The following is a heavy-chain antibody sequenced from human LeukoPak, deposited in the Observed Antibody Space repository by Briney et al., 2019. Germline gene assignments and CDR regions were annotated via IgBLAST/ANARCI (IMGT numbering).Heavy chain of an antibody. CDR1: AFTFSTYA. D-gene: IGHD5-18*01. CDR3: AKDTYTYGPRTIDY. CDR2: ISGSGGST. J-gene: IGHJ4*02. V-gene: IGHV3-23*01. Sequence: GGSLRLSCAASAFTFSTYAMGWVRQAPGRGLEWVSAISGSGGSTYYADSVKGRFTISRDNSKNTLYLQMNSLRAEDTAVYYCAKDTYTYGPRTIDYWGQGTLVTVSS.